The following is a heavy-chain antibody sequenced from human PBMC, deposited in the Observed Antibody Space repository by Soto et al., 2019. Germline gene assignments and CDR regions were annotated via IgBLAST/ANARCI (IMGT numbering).Heavy chain of an antibody. CDR1: GFTFSSYA. CDR2: ISGSGGST. CDR3: AKDRLVVRGVIHHNWFDP. D-gene: IGHD3-10*01. V-gene: IGHV3-23*01. J-gene: IGHJ5*02. Sequence: AGSLRLSCAASGFTFSSYAMSWVRQAPGKGLEWVSAISGSGGSTYYADSVKGRFTISRDNSKNTLYLQMNSLRAEDTAVYYCAKDRLVVRGVIHHNWFDPWGQGTLVTVSS.